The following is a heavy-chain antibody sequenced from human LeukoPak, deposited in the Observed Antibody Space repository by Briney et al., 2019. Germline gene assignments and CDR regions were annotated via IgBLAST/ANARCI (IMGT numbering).Heavy chain of an antibody. V-gene: IGHV3-30*03. CDR3: ARDLNREDFDY. J-gene: IGHJ4*02. D-gene: IGHD3-9*01. CDR2: ISYDGSNK. CDR1: GFTFSSYG. Sequence: GGSLRLSCAASGFTFSSYGMHWVRQAPGKGLEWVAVISYDGSNKYYADSVKGRFTISRDNSKNTLYLQMNSLRAEDTAVYYCARDLNREDFDYWGQGTLVADSS.